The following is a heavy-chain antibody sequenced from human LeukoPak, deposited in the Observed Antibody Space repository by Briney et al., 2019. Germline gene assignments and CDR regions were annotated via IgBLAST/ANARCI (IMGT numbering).Heavy chain of an antibody. V-gene: IGHV1-18*01. CDR3: ASGSDTGYYYYGMDV. Sequence: ASVKVSCKASGYTFNSYGISWVRQAPGQGLEWMGWINAYNGNTNYAQKLQGRVTMTTDTSTSTAYMELRSLRSDDTAVYYCASGSDTGYYYYGMDVWGQGTTVTVSS. CDR1: GYTFNSYG. D-gene: IGHD5-18*01. CDR2: INAYNGNT. J-gene: IGHJ6*02.